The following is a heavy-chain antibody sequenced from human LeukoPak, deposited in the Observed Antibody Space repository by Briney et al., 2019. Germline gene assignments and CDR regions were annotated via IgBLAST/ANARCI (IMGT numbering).Heavy chain of an antibody. V-gene: IGHV3-21*01. J-gene: IGHJ4*02. D-gene: IGHD5-18*01. CDR1: GFTFNSYS. CDR3: ARASGDIVETATMGSY. CDR2: ISSSSSSI. Sequence: PGGSLRLSCAASGFTFNSYSMNWVRQAPGKGLEWASSISSSSSSIYYADSEKGRFTISRDNAKNSLYLQMNSLRAEDTAVYYCARASGDIVETATMGSYWGQGTLVTVSS.